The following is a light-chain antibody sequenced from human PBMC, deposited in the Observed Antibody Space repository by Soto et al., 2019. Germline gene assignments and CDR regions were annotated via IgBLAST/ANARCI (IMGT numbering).Light chain of an antibody. CDR2: GNS. CDR1: SSNIGAGYD. Sequence: QSVLTQPPSVSGAPGQRVTISCTGSSSNIGAGYDVHWYQQLPGTAPKLLIYGNSNRPSGVPDRFSGSKSGTSASLAITGLQAEDEADYYRQSYDSRLSGSFYVLGTGTKVTVL. V-gene: IGLV1-40*01. CDR3: QSYDSRLSGSFYV. J-gene: IGLJ1*01.